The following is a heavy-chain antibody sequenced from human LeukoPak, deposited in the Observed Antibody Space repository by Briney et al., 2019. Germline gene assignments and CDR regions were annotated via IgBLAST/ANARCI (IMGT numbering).Heavy chain of an antibody. V-gene: IGHV3-21*01. Sequence: GGSLRLSCAASGFTFSSYAMSWVRQAPGKGLEWVSSISSSSSYIYYADSVKGRFTISRDNAKNSLYLQMNSLRAEDTAVYYCARDNPRWLQYFDYWGQGILVTVSS. CDR1: GFTFSSYA. D-gene: IGHD5-24*01. CDR2: ISSSSSYI. J-gene: IGHJ4*02. CDR3: ARDNPRWLQYFDY.